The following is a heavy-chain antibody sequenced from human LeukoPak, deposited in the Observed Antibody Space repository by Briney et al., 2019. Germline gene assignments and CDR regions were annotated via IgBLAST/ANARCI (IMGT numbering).Heavy chain of an antibody. D-gene: IGHD1/OR15-1a*01. Sequence: SETLSLTCTVSGDFITSYYWTWIRQPPGKGLEWIGYIYYSGSTNYNPSLKSRVIISVDTSKNQFSLRLSSVTAADTAVYYCARKQGDYWGQGTLVTVSS. CDR3: ARKQGDY. CDR1: GDFITSYY. J-gene: IGHJ4*02. CDR2: IYYSGST. V-gene: IGHV4-59*01.